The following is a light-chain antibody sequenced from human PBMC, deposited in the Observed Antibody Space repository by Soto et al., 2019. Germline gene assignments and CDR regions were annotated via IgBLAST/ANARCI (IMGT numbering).Light chain of an antibody. J-gene: IGKJ1*01. V-gene: IGKV3-20*01. CDR2: GAS. CDR3: QQYGSSRT. CDR1: QSVSSSY. Sequence: EIVWTQSPGTLSLSPGERATLSCRASQSVSSSYLAWSQQKPGQAPRLLIYGASSRATGIPDRFSGSGSGTDFTLTIRRLEPEDFAVYYCQQYGSSRTFGQGTKVDIK.